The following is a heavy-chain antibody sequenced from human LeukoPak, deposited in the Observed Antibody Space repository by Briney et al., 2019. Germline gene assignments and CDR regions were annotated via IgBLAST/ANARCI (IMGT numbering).Heavy chain of an antibody. J-gene: IGHJ4*02. CDR3: AREIQDYDILTGFPSRKVYFDY. CDR1: GYTFTSYG. V-gene: IGHV1-18*01. CDR2: ISAYNGNT. D-gene: IGHD3-9*01. Sequence: ASVKVSCKASGYTFTSYGISWVRQAPGQGLEWMGWISAYNGNTNYAQNLQGRVTMTTDTSTSTAYMELRSLMSDDAAVYYCAREIQDYDILTGFPSRKVYFDYWGQGTLVTVSS.